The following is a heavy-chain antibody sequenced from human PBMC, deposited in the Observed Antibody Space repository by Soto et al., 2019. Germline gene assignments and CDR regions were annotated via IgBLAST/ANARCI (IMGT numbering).Heavy chain of an antibody. CDR3: ARGLKNSSRLH. V-gene: IGHV4-34*01. J-gene: IGHJ4*02. D-gene: IGHD6-13*01. CDR1: GGSFSGYY. Sequence: SETLSLTCAVYGGSFSGYYWSWIRQPPGKGLEWIGEINHSGSTNYNPSLKSRVTISVDTSKNQFSLKLSSVTAADTAVYYCARGLKNSSRLHWGQGTLVTVSS. CDR2: INHSGST.